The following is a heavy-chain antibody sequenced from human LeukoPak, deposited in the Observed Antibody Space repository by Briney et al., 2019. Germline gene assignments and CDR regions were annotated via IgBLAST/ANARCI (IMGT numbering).Heavy chain of an antibody. CDR3: AKGTWLYYSGYNSYGAYFDY. CDR2: VSVTGGTT. D-gene: IGHD5-12*01. J-gene: IGHJ4*02. Sequence: GGSLRLSCAASGLTFSTYAMSWVRQGPGKGLEWVSVVSVTGGTTYYADSVKGRFTISRDNSKSTLFLQMNSLRAEDTAVYYCAKGTWLYYSGYNSYGAYFDYWGQGTLVTVSS. CDR1: GLTFSTYA. V-gene: IGHV3-23*01.